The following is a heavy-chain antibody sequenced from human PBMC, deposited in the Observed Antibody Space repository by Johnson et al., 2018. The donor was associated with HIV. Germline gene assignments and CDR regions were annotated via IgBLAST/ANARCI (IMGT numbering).Heavy chain of an antibody. CDR2: ISYDGNNK. D-gene: IGHD2-21*02. J-gene: IGHJ3*02. Sequence: QVQLVESGGGVVQPGRSLRLSCAASGFSFTKYAMHWVRQAPGKGLEWVAIISYDGNNKYYADSVKGRFTISRDNSKNTLYLQMNSLRAEDTAVYYCARPHIVVVTAEGHTSYDILTGPEGAFDIWGQGTMVTVSS. CDR1: GFSFTKYA. CDR3: ARPHIVVVTAEGHTSYDILTGPEGAFDI. V-gene: IGHV3-30-3*01.